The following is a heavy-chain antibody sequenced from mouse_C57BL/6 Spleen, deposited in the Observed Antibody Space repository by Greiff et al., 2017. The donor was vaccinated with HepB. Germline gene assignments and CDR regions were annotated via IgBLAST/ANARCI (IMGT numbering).Heavy chain of an antibody. V-gene: IGHV5-16*01. Sequence: EVMLVESEGGLVQPGSSMKLSCTASGFTFSDYYMAWVRQVPEKGLEWVANIHYDGSSTYYLDSLKSRFIISRDNAKNILYLQMSSLKSEDTATYYCARTPLTTVVNWYFDVWGTGTTVTVSS. CDR3: ARTPLTTVVNWYFDV. CDR2: IHYDGSST. J-gene: IGHJ1*03. D-gene: IGHD1-1*01. CDR1: GFTFSDYY.